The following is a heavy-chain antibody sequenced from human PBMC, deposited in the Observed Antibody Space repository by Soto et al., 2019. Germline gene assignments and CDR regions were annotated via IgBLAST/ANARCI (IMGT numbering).Heavy chain of an antibody. Sequence: QMQLVQSGPEVKKPGTSVKVSCKASTFTFTSSAVQWVRQARGQRLEWIGWIVVGSGNTKYAQNFQERVTITRDMSSGTDYLELSSLRSEDTAVYYCATQREGATYYLDYWGQGTLLTVSS. J-gene: IGHJ4*02. CDR1: TFTFTSSA. CDR3: ATQREGATYYLDY. CDR2: IVVGSGNT. D-gene: IGHD1-26*01. V-gene: IGHV1-58*01.